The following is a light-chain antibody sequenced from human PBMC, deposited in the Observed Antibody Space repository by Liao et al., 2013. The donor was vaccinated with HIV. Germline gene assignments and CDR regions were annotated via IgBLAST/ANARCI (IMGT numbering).Light chain of an antibody. CDR3: QVWDSSRDHVV. V-gene: IGLV3-21*01. CDR2: YDS. CDR1: NIGTKT. Sequence: SYVVTQPPSVSVAPGKTARITCGGNNIGTKTVNWYQQRPGQAPVLLIYYDSDRPSGVPERFSGFNSGNTATLTISRVEAGDEADFYCQVWDSSRDHVVFGGGTKLTVL. J-gene: IGLJ3*02.